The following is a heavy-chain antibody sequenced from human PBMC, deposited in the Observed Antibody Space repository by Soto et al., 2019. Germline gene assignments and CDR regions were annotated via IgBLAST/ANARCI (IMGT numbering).Heavy chain of an antibody. Sequence: QVQLVQSGAEVKKPGSSVKVSCKASGGTFSSYAISWVRQAPGQGLEWMGGIIPIFGTANYAQKFQGRVTSNADESTSTAYMALSSLRSEDTAVYYCARDPSPQPYSTVGWYFDLWGRGTLVTVSS. CDR1: GGTFSSYA. V-gene: IGHV1-69*01. CDR2: IIPIFGTA. CDR3: ARDPSPQPYSTVGWYFDL. D-gene: IGHD4-17*01. J-gene: IGHJ2*01.